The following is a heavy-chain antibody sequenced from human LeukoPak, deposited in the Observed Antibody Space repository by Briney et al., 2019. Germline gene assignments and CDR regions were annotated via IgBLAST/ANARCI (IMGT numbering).Heavy chain of an antibody. D-gene: IGHD6-19*01. J-gene: IGHJ4*02. Sequence: SETLSLTCTVSGGSITSHYWSWIRQPPGKGQEWIGYIYYSGSTNYNPSLKSRVTISIDTSKKQFSLKLSSVTAADTAVYYCARDYSSGWYGLWGQGTLVTVSS. CDR2: IYYSGST. V-gene: IGHV4-59*11. CDR1: GGSITSHY. CDR3: ARDYSSGWYGL.